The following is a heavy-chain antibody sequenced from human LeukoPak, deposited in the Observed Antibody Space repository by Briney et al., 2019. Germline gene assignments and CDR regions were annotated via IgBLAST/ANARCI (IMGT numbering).Heavy chain of an antibody. CDR3: ARDSTDEYYYDSSGYCGY. J-gene: IGHJ4*02. CDR2: ISYDGSNK. V-gene: IGHV3-30*04. Sequence: PGGSLRLFCAASGFTFSSYAMHWVRQAPGKGLEWVAVISYDGSNKYYADSVKGRFTISRDNSKNTLYLQMNSLRAEDTAVYYCARDSTDEYYYDSSGYCGYWGQGTLVTVSS. CDR1: GFTFSSYA. D-gene: IGHD3-22*01.